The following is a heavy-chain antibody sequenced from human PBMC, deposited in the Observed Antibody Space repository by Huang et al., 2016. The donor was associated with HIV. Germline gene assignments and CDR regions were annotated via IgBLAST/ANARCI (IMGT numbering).Heavy chain of an antibody. D-gene: IGHD1-7*01. V-gene: IGHV3-9*01. CDR1: GFTFDDYG. Sequence: EVQLVESGGGLVQPGRSLRLSCAVSGFTFDDYGMHWVRQAPGKGLEGGSGITLNSANRVYSDSVKGRFTISRDNAKNSLYLQMNSLRPEDTALYYCVKDIRELFYDFDSWGQGILVTVSS. CDR3: VKDIRELFYDFDS. J-gene: IGHJ4*02. CDR2: ITLNSANR.